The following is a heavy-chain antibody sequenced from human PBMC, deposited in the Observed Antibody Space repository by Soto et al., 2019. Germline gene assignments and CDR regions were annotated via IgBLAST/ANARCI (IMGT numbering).Heavy chain of an antibody. CDR1: GGPFSSYA. Sequence: QVQLVQSGAEVKKPGSSVKVSCKASGGPFSSYAISWVRQAPGQGLEWMGGINPIFGTANYAQKFQGGVTITADESTSTADMELSSLRSEDTAVYYGARDHKEINYYYGMNVWGQGTTVTVSS. J-gene: IGHJ6*01. CDR3: ARDHKEINYYYGMNV. CDR2: INPIFGTA. V-gene: IGHV1-69*01. D-gene: IGHD3-16*01.